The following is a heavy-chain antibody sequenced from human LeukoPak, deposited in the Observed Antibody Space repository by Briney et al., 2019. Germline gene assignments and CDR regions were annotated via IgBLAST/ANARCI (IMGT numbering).Heavy chain of an antibody. V-gene: IGHV5-51*01. J-gene: IGHJ4*02. D-gene: IGHD6-13*01. CDR1: GYSFTSYW. Sequence: GESLKISCKGSGYSFTSYWIGWVRQMPGKGLEWMGIIYPGDSDTRYSPSFQGQVTISADKSISTAHLQWSSLKASDTAMYYCARSPAGIAAAGAFDYWGQGTLVTVSS. CDR2: IYPGDSDT. CDR3: ARSPAGIAAAGAFDY.